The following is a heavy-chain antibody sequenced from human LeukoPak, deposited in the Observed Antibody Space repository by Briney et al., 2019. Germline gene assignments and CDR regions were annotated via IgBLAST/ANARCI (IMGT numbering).Heavy chain of an antibody. Sequence: KSSETLSLTCTVSGGSISSSSYYWSWIRQPPGKGLEWIGYIYYSGSTNYNPSLKSRVTISVDTSKNQFSLKLSSVTAADTAVYYCARSWGYDSMEYYGMDVWGQGTTVTVSS. CDR3: ARSWGYDSMEYYGMDV. D-gene: IGHD5-12*01. J-gene: IGHJ6*02. CDR1: GGSISSSSYY. V-gene: IGHV4-61*01. CDR2: IYYSGST.